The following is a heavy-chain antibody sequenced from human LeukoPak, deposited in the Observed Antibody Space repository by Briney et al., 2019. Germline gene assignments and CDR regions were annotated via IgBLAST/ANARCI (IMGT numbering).Heavy chain of an antibody. J-gene: IGHJ4*02. D-gene: IGHD1-26*01. CDR1: GYTLTELS. CDR2: FDPEDGET. CDR3: ATGEGATRYFDY. Sequence: ASVKVSCKVSGYTLTELSMHWVRQAPGKGLEWMGGFDPEDGETIYAQKFQGRVTMTEDTSTDTAYMELSSPRSEDTAVYYCATGEGATRYFDYWGQGTLVTVSS. V-gene: IGHV1-24*01.